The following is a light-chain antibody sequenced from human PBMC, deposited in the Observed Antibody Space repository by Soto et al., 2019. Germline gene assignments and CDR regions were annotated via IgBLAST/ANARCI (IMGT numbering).Light chain of an antibody. CDR2: AAS. J-gene: IGKJ1*01. CDR1: QSISSF. V-gene: IGKV1-39*01. Sequence: DIHMTQSPSSLSASVGDRVTITCRASQSISSFLNWYQQRPGKAPNLLIYAASTLRYGVPSRFRGSESGTEFTLTISSPQPEDFATYFCQQSYTTPWTFGQGTKVEIK. CDR3: QQSYTTPWT.